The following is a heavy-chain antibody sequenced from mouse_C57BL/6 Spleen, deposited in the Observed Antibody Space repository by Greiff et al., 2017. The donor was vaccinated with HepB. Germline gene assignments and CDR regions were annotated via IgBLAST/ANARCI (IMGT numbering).Heavy chain of an antibody. CDR1: GYTFTDYE. Sequence: QVQLQQSGAELVRPGASVTLSCIASGYTFTDYEMHWVKQPPVHGLEWIGAIDPETGGTAYNQKFKGKAILTADKSASTAYMELRSLTSEEAAVSYSTRRDYDWYFDVWGTGTTLTVSS. CDR3: TRRDYDWYFDV. CDR2: IDPETGGT. J-gene: IGHJ1*03. D-gene: IGHD2-4*01. V-gene: IGHV1-15*01.